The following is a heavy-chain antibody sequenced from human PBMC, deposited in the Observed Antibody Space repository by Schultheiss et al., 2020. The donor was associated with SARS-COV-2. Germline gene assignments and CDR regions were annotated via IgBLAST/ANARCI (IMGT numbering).Heavy chain of an antibody. J-gene: IGHJ4*02. CDR3: ARREMYSTSPLIDY. Sequence: GESLKISCAASGFTFSSYEMNWVRQAPGKGLEWVSYISSSGSTIYYADSVKGRFTISRDNAKNSLYLQMNSLRAEDTAVYYCARREMYSTSPLIDYWGQGTLVTVSS. V-gene: IGHV3-48*03. CDR2: ISSSGSTI. CDR1: GFTFSSYE. D-gene: IGHD6-6*01.